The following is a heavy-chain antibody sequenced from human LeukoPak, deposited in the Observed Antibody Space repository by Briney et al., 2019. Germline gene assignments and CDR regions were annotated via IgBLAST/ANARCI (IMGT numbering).Heavy chain of an antibody. CDR1: GGAISSYY. V-gene: IGHV4-4*07. D-gene: IGHD2-2*01. Sequence: PPETLFLTCTVPGGAISSYYWAWIRRPAGKGLEWDGPIHTSGSTNYNPYLKSRVTMSVDTSKNQFSLKLSSVTAADTAVYYCARDRVGCSSTSCYSWFDPWGQGTLVTVSS. CDR3: ARDRVGCSSTSCYSWFDP. CDR2: IHTSGST. J-gene: IGHJ5*02.